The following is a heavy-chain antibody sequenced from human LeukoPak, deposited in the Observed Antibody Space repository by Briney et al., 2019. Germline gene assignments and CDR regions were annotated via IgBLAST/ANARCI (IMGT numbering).Heavy chain of an antibody. CDR3: AKGYNYYDSSGSDY. J-gene: IGHJ4*02. V-gene: IGHV3-23*01. Sequence: GGSLRLSCAASGFTFSSYAMSWVRQAPGKGLEWVSAIRGSGGSTYYADSVKGRFTISRDNSKNTLYLQMNSLRAEDTAVYYCAKGYNYYDSSGSDYWGQGTLVTVSS. CDR2: IRGSGGST. CDR1: GFTFSSYA. D-gene: IGHD3-22*01.